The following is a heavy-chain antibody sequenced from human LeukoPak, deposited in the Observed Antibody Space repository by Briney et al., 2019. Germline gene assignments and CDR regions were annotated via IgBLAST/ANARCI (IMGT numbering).Heavy chain of an antibody. CDR1: GFIFSSYS. D-gene: IGHD6-19*01. Sequence: GSLRLSCAASGFIFSSYSMNWVRQAPGKGLEWVSYISSSSSTIYYADSVKGRFTISRDSAKNSVYLQVNSLRDEDTAVYYCARRAVTGSNYFDYWSQGSLVTVSS. V-gene: IGHV3-48*02. CDR2: ISSSSSTI. CDR3: ARRAVTGSNYFDY. J-gene: IGHJ4*02.